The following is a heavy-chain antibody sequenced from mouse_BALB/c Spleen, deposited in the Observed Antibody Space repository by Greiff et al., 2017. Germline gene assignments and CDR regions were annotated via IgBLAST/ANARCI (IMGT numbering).Heavy chain of an antibody. V-gene: IGHV14-3*02. Sequence: VHVKQSGAELVKPGASVKLSCTASGFNIKDTYMHWVKQRPEQGLEWIGRIDPANGNTKYDPKFQGKATITADTSSNTAYLQLSSLTSEDTAVYYCARGNYDYYAMDYWGQGTSVTVSS. J-gene: IGHJ4*01. D-gene: IGHD2-1*01. CDR2: IDPANGNT. CDR3: ARGNYDYYAMDY. CDR1: GFNIKDTY.